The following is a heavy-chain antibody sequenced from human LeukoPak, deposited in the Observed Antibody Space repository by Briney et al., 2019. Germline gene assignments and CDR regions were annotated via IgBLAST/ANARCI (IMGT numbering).Heavy chain of an antibody. D-gene: IGHD4-17*01. V-gene: IGHV3-20*04. CDR1: GGTFEDYG. Sequence: GGSLRLSCAASGGTFEDYGMSWVRRPPGKGLEWVSGINWNGGTIGYAYSVKGRFTISRDSAKRSLYLQIDRRRADDTAFYYCTREGYGDRCGDLWGKGTTVSVSS. CDR2: INWNGGTI. J-gene: IGHJ6*04. CDR3: TREGYGDRCGDL.